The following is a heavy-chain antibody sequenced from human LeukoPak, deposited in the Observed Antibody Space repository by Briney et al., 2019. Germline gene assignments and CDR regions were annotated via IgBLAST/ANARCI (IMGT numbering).Heavy chain of an antibody. CDR3: AREFPERYYYGSGKGPVDY. V-gene: IGHV3-74*01. CDR2: INSDGSST. J-gene: IGHJ4*02. Sequence: GGSLRLSCAASGFTFSSYWMHWVRQAPGKGLVWVSRINSDGSSTSYADSVKGRFTISRDNAKNTLYLQMNSLRAEDTAVYYCAREFPERYYYGSGKGPVDYWGQGTLVTVSS. CDR1: GFTFSSYW. D-gene: IGHD3-10*01.